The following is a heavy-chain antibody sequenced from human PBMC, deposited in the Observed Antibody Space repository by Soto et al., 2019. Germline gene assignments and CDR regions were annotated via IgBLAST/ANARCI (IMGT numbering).Heavy chain of an antibody. V-gene: IGHV1-2*02. CDR1: GYTFTGDW. CDR2: INPNSGGT. J-gene: IGHJ4*02. D-gene: IGHD3-16*01. CDR3: ARDPIGGGAPYSLDY. Sequence: QVQLVQSGAEVKKPGASMKVACKAAGYTFTGDWLHWVRQAPGQGLEWMGWINPNSGGTNYAQKFQGRVTMTRDTSISTAYMERSSLRSDDTAVDYCARDPIGGGAPYSLDYWGQGTLVTFSS.